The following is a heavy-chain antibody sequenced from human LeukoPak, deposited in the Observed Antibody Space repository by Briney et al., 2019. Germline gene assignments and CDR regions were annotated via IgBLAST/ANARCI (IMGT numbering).Heavy chain of an antibody. D-gene: IGHD2-2*01. J-gene: IGHJ4*02. CDR3: ARDSELIVVVPAAMDY. V-gene: IGHV3-21*01. Sequence: GGSLRLSCAASGFTFSSYSMNWVRQAPGKGLEWVSSISSSSSYIYYADSVKGRFTISRDNAKNSLYLQMNSLRAEDTAVYYCARDSELIVVVPAAMDYWGQGTLVTVSS. CDR2: ISSSSSYI. CDR1: GFTFSSYS.